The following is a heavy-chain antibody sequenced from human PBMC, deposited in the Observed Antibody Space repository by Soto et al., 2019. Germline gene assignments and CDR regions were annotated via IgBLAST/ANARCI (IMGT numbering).Heavy chain of an antibody. D-gene: IGHD2-21*02. CDR3: ALAYCGGDCYYYWYFDL. CDR1: GYSFTIYC. V-gene: IGHV5-51*01. J-gene: IGHJ2*01. CDR2: IYPGDSDT. Sequence: GESLKISCKGAGYSFTIYCIGWVRQMHGKGLEWMGIIYPGDSDTRYSPSFQGEVTISADKSISTAYLQWSSLKASDTAMYYCALAYCGGDCYYYWYFDLWGRGTLVTVSS.